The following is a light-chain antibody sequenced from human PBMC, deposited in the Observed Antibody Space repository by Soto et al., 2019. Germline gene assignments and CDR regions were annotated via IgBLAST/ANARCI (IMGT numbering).Light chain of an antibody. CDR2: EVS. CDR1: SSDVGGYNY. Sequence: QSVLTQPASVSGSPGQSITISCTGTSSDVGGYNYVSWYQQHPGKAPKLMIYEVSNRPSGVSDRFSGSKSGSTASLTISGLQAEDEADYYCTSYSSRTTPGVFGGGTQLTVL. CDR3: TSYSSRTTPGV. V-gene: IGLV2-14*01. J-gene: IGLJ2*01.